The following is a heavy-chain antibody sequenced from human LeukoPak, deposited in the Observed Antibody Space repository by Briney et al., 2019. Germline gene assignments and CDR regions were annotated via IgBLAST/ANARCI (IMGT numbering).Heavy chain of an antibody. CDR3: ARGLSGGIAAAGLEDWFDP. CDR1: GFTFSSYS. CDR2: ISSSSSYI. J-gene: IGHJ5*02. Sequence: PGGSLRLSCAASGFTFSSYSMNWARQAPGKGLEWVSSISSSSSYIYYADSVKGRFTISRDNAKNSLYLQMNSLRAEDTAVYYCARGLSGGIAAAGLEDWFDPWGQGTLVTVSS. V-gene: IGHV3-21*01. D-gene: IGHD6-13*01.